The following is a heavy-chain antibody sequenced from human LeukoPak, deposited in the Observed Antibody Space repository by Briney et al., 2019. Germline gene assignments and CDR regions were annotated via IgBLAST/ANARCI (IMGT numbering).Heavy chain of an antibody. Sequence: GGSLRLSCAASGFSFDTYAMHWVRQAPGQGLEWVALIWHDGSHKFYSNSVRGPFTISRDNSKNTVYLQMNNLRPDDTAVYYCAREIFGSGSYPTGGGQPTL. CDR3: AREIFGSGSYPTG. CDR1: GFSFDTYA. J-gene: IGHJ1*01. V-gene: IGHV3-33*08. D-gene: IGHD3-10*01. CDR2: IWHDGSHK.